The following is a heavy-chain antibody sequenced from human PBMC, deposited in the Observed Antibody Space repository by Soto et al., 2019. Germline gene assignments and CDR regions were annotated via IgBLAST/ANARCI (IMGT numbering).Heavy chain of an antibody. CDR2: IYWDDDK. CDR1: GFSLTTSGEG. Sequence: QITLRESGPALVKPTQTLTLTCTFSGFSLTTSGEGVGWIRQPPGKAPGWLALIYWDDDKRYSPSLKNRLTITRDTSRSQVVLTMTNMDPVDTATYYCAHRKKTVIVATYFDYWGQGTLVTVSS. CDR3: AHRKKTVIVATYFDY. V-gene: IGHV2-5*02. D-gene: IGHD4-4*01. J-gene: IGHJ4*02.